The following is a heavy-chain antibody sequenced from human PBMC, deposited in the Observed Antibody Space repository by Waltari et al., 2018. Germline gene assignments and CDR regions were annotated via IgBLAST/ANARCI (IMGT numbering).Heavy chain of an antibody. Sequence: EVQLVASGGGLIQPGGSLRLSCAASGFTFSSHGVNWVRQAPGKGLEWVSYIGRSGDIMFFADSVRGRFTISRDNAKNSLYLQMNSLRVEDTAVYYCAREQFYNSGIQGSAFDYWGQGTLVTVSS. D-gene: IGHD3-10*01. J-gene: IGHJ4*02. CDR2: IGRSGDIM. CDR3: AREQFYNSGIQGSAFDY. V-gene: IGHV3-48*03. CDR1: GFTFSSHG.